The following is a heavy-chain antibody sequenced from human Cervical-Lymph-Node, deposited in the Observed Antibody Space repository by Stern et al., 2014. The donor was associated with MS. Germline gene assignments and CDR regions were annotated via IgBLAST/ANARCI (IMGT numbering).Heavy chain of an antibody. CDR2: IIPIIGTA. V-gene: IGHV1-69*01. D-gene: IGHD2-15*01. Sequence: VQLVQSGAEVKKPGSSVKVSCQASGGTFTVYAINWLRQAPGQGPEWVGGIIPIIGTANYAQKFQGRVTISADESTRTSSMQLSSLTSNDTAVYYCARDGGGVGGGGGDVWGQGTTVTVSS. CDR3: ARDGGGVGGGGGDV. CDR1: GGTFTVYA. J-gene: IGHJ6*02.